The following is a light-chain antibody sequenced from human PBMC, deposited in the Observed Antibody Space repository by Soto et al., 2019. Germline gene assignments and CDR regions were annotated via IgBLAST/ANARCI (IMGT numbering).Light chain of an antibody. CDR3: QQSYTPPHT. CDR1: QSISHF. CDR2: TAS. Sequence: DIQMTQSPPSLSASVGDKVTITCRPSQSISHFLNWYQQKPGKAPKLLIYTASSLQSGVPSRFSGSGSGTHFTLTVSSLQPEDSATYFCQQSYTPPHTFGQGTNLELK. J-gene: IGKJ2*01. V-gene: IGKV1-39*01.